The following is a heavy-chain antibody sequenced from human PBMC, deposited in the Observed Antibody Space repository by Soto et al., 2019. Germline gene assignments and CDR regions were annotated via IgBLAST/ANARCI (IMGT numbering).Heavy chain of an antibody. CDR3: AKDISWNYEGMDV. CDR2: INWNSGTM. J-gene: IGHJ6*02. CDR1: GFTFGDYA. V-gene: IGHV3-9*01. D-gene: IGHD6-13*01. Sequence: EVQLVESGGGLVQTGRSLRLSCAASGFTFGDYAMHWVRQAPGKGLEWVSGINWNSGTMGYADSVKGRFTISRDNAKNSLYLQMNSLRAEDTALYYCAKDISWNYEGMDVWGQGTTVTVSS.